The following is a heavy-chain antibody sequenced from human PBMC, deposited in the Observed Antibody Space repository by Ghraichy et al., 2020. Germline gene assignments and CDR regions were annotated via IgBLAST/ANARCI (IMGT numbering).Heavy chain of an antibody. Sequence: SQTLSLTCTVPGGSVSSGNYLWSWIRQPPGKGLEWIGYIYDTGSTNYHPSLKSRVTISIDTSKNQFSLKLTSVTAADTALYYCARAGYTSGWSLSYYFDYWGQGTLVTVSS. CDR1: GGSVSSGNYL. CDR2: IYDTGST. V-gene: IGHV4-61*01. CDR3: ARAGYTSGWSLSYYFDY. D-gene: IGHD6-19*01. J-gene: IGHJ4*02.